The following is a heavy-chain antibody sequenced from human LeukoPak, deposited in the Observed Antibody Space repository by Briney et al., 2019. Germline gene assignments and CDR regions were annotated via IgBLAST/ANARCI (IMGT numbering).Heavy chain of an antibody. V-gene: IGHV3-23*01. Sequence: PGGSLRLSCAASGFTFNSFAMNWVRQAPGKGLEWVSSISGSDGTSHYADFVKGRFTISRDNSKNTLYLQMNSLRAEDTAVYYCARLSGYSSGWYLVWGQGTLVTVSS. CDR2: ISGSDGTS. J-gene: IGHJ4*02. CDR3: ARLSGYSSGWYLV. D-gene: IGHD6-19*01. CDR1: GFTFNSFA.